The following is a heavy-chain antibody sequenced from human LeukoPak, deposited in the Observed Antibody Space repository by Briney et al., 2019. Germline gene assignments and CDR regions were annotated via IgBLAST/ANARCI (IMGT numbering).Heavy chain of an antibody. CDR2: IYHSGST. CDR3: ARWYSSGWYGYAFDI. CDR1: GGSISSSNW. Sequence: KPSETLALTCAVAGGSISSSNWWSLVRQPPGKGLEWFGEIYHSGSTNNNTALKSRVTISVDKSKTQFSLKLSSVTAADTAVYYCARWYSSGWYGYAFDIWGQGTMVTVSS. J-gene: IGHJ3*02. D-gene: IGHD6-19*01. V-gene: IGHV4-4*02.